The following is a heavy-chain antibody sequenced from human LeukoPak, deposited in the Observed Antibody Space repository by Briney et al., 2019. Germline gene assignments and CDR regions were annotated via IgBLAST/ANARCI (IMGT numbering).Heavy chain of an antibody. Sequence: SETLSLTCTVSGGSISSYYWSWIRQPPGKGLEWIGYIYYSGSTNYNPSLKSRVTISVDTSKNQFSLKLSSVTAADTAVYYCARGPTTYYYGSGFDPWGQGTLVTVSS. V-gene: IGHV4-59*12. D-gene: IGHD3-10*01. J-gene: IGHJ5*02. CDR3: ARGPTTYYYGSGFDP. CDR1: GGSISSYY. CDR2: IYYSGST.